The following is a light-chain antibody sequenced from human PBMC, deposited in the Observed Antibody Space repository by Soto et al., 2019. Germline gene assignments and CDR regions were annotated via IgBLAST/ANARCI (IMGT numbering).Light chain of an antibody. CDR2: DAS. CDR3: QQRSNWPSGT. V-gene: IGKV3-11*01. CDR1: QSVSSY. Sequence: EIVLTQSPATLSLSPGERATLSCRASQSVSSYLAWYQQKPGQAPRLLIYDASNRATGIPARFSGSGSGTDFTLTISSLEPEDLAVYYCQQRSNWPSGTFGQGTKLEIK. J-gene: IGKJ2*02.